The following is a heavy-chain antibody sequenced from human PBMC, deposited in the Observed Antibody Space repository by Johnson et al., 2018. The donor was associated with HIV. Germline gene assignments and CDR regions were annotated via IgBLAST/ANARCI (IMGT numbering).Heavy chain of an antibody. CDR2: ISYDGTKK. J-gene: IGHJ3*02. CDR1: GFTFSQFA. V-gene: IGHV3-30*04. Sequence: QVQLVESGGGLIQPGGSLRLSCAASGFTFSQFAMHWVRQAPGKGLEWVAIISYDGTKKYYADSVRGRFIISRDNYKNTLYLQMKSLRAEDPAVYYCARGGSYLTLYDAFDIWGQGTMVTVSS. D-gene: IGHD1-26*01. CDR3: ARGGSYLTLYDAFDI.